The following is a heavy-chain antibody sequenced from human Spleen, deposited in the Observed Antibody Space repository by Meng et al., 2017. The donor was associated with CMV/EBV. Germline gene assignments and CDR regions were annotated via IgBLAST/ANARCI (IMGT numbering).Heavy chain of an antibody. J-gene: IGHJ4*02. CDR1: GFTFSNYG. CDR3: TKERVPAAVKHGDFDF. D-gene: IGHD2-2*01. V-gene: IGHV3-30*02. CDR2: IRYDGSNE. Sequence: GESLKISCGASGFTFSNYGMHWVRQAPGKGLEWVAIIRYDGSNEFYADSVRGRFTISRDNSKNTLFLQMNSLRVEDTAIYYCTKERVPAAVKHGDFDFWGQGTLVTVSS.